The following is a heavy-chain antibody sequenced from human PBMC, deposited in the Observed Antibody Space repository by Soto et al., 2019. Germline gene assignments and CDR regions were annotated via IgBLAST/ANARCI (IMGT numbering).Heavy chain of an antibody. V-gene: IGHV3-53*02. J-gene: IGHJ5*01. CDR2: IYSDDST. Sequence: EVQLVETGGGLIQPGGSMRLSCAASGFTVSSNYMSWVRQAPGKGLEWVSSIYSDDSTYYADSVKGRFTISRDNSKNTLYLQMNSLRAEATAVYYCARDLHSGSWFGYWGQGTLVTVAS. CDR3: ARDLHSGSWFGY. CDR1: GFTVSSNY. D-gene: IGHD6-13*01.